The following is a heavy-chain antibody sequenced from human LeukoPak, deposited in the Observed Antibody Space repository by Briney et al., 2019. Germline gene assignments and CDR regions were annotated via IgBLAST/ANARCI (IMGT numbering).Heavy chain of an antibody. CDR2: ISSSSSYI. J-gene: IGHJ4*02. Sequence: PGGSLRLSCAASGLTFSSYSMNWVRQAPGKGLEWVSSISSSSSYIYYADSVKGRFTISRDNAKNSLYLQMNSLRAEDTAVYYCARDQGSGWYYFDYWGQGTLVTVSS. CDR3: ARDQGSGWYYFDY. CDR1: GLTFSSYS. V-gene: IGHV3-21*01. D-gene: IGHD6-19*01.